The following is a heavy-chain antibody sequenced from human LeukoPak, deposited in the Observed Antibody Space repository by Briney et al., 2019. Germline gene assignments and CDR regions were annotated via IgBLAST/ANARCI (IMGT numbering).Heavy chain of an antibody. Sequence: PSETLSLTCAVYGGSFSGYYWSWIRQPPGKGLEWIGEINHSGSTNYNPSLKSRVTISVDTSKNQFSLKLSSVTAADTAVYYCARPDSSGYYSDYYYMDVWGKGTTVTVSS. CDR3: ARPDSSGYYSDYYYMDV. V-gene: IGHV4-34*01. J-gene: IGHJ6*03. D-gene: IGHD3-22*01. CDR1: GGSFSGYY. CDR2: INHSGST.